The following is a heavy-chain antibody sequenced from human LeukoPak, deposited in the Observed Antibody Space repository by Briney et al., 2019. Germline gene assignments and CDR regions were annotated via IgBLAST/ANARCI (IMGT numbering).Heavy chain of an antibody. D-gene: IGHD3-3*01. Sequence: TGGSLRLSCAASGFTFSSYAMSWVRQAPGKGLEWVSAISGSGGSTYYADSVKGRFTISRDNSKNTLYLQMNSLRAEDTAVYYCAKGQHDFWRGATGNWFDPWGQGTLLTVSS. CDR2: ISGSGGST. CDR3: AKGQHDFWRGATGNWFDP. CDR1: GFTFSSYA. V-gene: IGHV3-23*01. J-gene: IGHJ5*02.